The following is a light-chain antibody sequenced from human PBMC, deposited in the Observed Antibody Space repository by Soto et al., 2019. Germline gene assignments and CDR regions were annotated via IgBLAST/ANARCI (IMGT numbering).Light chain of an antibody. V-gene: IGKV2-28*01. J-gene: IGKJ1*01. Sequence: DIVMTQSPLSLPVTPGEPASVSCRSSQSLLHSNGYNYLDWYLQKPGQSPQLLIYLGSNRASGVPDRFSGSGSGTDFTLKISRVEAEDVGVYYCMQALQTTWTFGQRTKV. CDR2: LGS. CDR1: QSLLHSNGYNY. CDR3: MQALQTTWT.